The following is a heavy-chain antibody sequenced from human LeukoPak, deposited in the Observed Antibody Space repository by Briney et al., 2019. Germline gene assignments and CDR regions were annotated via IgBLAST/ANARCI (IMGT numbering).Heavy chain of an antibody. J-gene: IGHJ4*02. CDR2: IRYDGSNK. D-gene: IGHD1-26*01. CDR1: GFTFSSYG. V-gene: IGHV3-30*02. CDR3: AKDRSGSYSQGLDY. Sequence: PGGSLRLSCAASGFTFSSYGMHWVRQAPGKGLEWVAFIRYDGSNKYYADSVKGRFTISRDNSKNTLYLQMNSLRAEDTAVYYCAKDRSGSYSQGLDYWSQGTLVTVSS.